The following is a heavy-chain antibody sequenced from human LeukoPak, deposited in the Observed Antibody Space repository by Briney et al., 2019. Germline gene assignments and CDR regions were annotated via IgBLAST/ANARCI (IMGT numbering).Heavy chain of an antibody. CDR2: IYYSGST. V-gene: IGHV4-39*07. CDR1: GGSISSSSYY. D-gene: IGHD6-19*01. Sequence: SETLSLTCTVSGGSISSSSYYWGWIRQPPGKGLEWIGSIYYSGSTYYNPSLKSRVTISVDTSKNQFSLKLSSVTAADTAVYYCARARVGQWLVSAAFQHWGQGTLVTVSS. CDR3: ARARVGQWLVSAAFQH. J-gene: IGHJ1*01.